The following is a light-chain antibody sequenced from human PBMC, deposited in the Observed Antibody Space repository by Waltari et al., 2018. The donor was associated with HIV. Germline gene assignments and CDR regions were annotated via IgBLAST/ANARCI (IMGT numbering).Light chain of an antibody. J-gene: IGLJ2*01. Sequence: QSVLTQPPSASGTPGQRVTISCSGSSSNIGSNAVNWFQHLSGTAPRLLIHSDNRRPSGVPDRVSGSQSGTSASLAITGLQSEDEAVYYCASWDDSLSALLFGGGTRLTVL. CDR2: SDN. V-gene: IGLV1-44*01. CDR1: SSNIGSNA. CDR3: ASWDDSLSALL.